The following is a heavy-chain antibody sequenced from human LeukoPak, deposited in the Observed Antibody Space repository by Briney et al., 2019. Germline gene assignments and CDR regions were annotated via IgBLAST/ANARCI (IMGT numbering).Heavy chain of an antibody. Sequence: GASVKVSCKASGCTFTGYYMHWVRQAPGQGLEWMGWINPNSGGTNYAQKFQGRVTMTRDTSISTAYMELSRLRSDDTAVYYCARVCAVAVVLLPFDPWGQGTLVTVSS. CDR2: INPNSGGT. J-gene: IGHJ5*02. CDR1: GCTFTGYY. CDR3: ARVCAVAVVLLPFDP. D-gene: IGHD6-19*01. V-gene: IGHV1-2*02.